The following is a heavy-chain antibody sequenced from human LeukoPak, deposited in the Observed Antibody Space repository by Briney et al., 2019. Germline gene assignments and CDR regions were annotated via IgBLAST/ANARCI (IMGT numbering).Heavy chain of an antibody. CDR2: INSNSGAT. J-gene: IGHJ4*02. CDR1: GYTFINNW. V-gene: IGHV1-2*02. Sequence: ASVKVSCKASGYTFINNWMHWVRQAPGQGPEWMGWINSNSGATNYAQKFQGRVTMTRDTSISTVYMELSSLRSDDTAVYYCARGRDRGASTPFDYWGQGTLVTVSS. CDR3: ARGRDRGASTPFDY. D-gene: IGHD1-26*01.